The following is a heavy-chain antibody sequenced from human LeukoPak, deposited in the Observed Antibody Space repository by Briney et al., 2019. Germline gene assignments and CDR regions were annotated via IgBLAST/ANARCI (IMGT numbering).Heavy chain of an antibody. CDR3: TTVWNCGGDCSDAFDI. CDR2: IKSKTDGGTT. D-gene: IGHD2-21*02. J-gene: IGHJ3*02. V-gene: IGHV3-15*01. Sequence: GGSLRLSCAASGFSFRNAWMSWVRQAPGKGLEWVGRIKSKTDGGTTDYAAAVKGRFTNSRDDSKNTLYLQMNSLKTEDTAVYYCTTVWNCGGDCSDAFDIWGQGTMVTVSS. CDR1: GFSFRNAW.